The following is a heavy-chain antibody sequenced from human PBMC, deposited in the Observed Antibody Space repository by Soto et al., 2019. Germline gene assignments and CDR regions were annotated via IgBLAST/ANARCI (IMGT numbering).Heavy chain of an antibody. CDR1: GDSVSSPNSY. D-gene: IGHD3-22*01. V-gene: IGHV4-61*01. CDR2: LYHSGST. CDR3: AREGPNMRYYDTRGSSFDM. Sequence: SETLSLTCTVSGDSVSSPNSYWSWIRQTPGKGLEWIGYLYHSGSTNYNPSLKSRVTISVDTSKNQFSLNLRSVTAADTAIYYCAREGPNMRYYDTRGSSFDMWGQGTLVTVSS. J-gene: IGHJ3*02.